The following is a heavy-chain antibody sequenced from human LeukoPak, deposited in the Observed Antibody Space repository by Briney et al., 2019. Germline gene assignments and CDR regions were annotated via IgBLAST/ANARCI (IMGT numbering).Heavy chain of an antibody. D-gene: IGHD2-15*01. V-gene: IGHV3-48*03. CDR2: ISEPSSSTT. CDR3: ARETFGYCNGGTCSYVDS. Sequence: PGGSLRLSCAASGFTFSSYEMNWVRQAPGKGLEWVSYISEPSSSTTYYADSVRGRFSISRDNAKNVLYLLMKSLRVEDTAVYYCARETFGYCNGGTCSYVDSWGLGTLVTVSS. J-gene: IGHJ4*02. CDR1: GFTFSSYE.